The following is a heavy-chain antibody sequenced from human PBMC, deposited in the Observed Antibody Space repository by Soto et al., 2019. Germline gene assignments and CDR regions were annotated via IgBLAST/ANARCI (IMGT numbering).Heavy chain of an antibody. V-gene: IGHV3-30*18. CDR2: ISYDGSNK. J-gene: IGHJ6*02. CDR3: AKDRRPNYYCGMDV. Sequence: QVQLVESGGGVVQPGRSLRLSCAASGFTFSSYGMHWVRQAPGKGLEWVAVISYDGSNKYYADSVKGRFTISRDNSKNLLYLQMNSLRAEATAVYYCAKDRRPNYYCGMDVWGQGTTVTVSS. CDR1: GFTFSSYG. D-gene: IGHD6-25*01.